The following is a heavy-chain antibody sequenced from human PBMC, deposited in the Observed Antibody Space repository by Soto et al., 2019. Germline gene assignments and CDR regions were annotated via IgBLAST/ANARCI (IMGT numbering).Heavy chain of an antibody. CDR2: IIAST. Sequence: EMHLLESGGGLVQAGGSLRLSCAASGFTVSSYALNWVRQAPGKGLEWVSGIIASTYYADSVKGRFTISRDTSKNTLYLQMNSLRAEDTAIYYCAIRMYSTRWYYLDYWGQGTLVTVSS. CDR1: GFTVSSYA. CDR3: AIRMYSTRWYYLDY. J-gene: IGHJ4*02. D-gene: IGHD6-13*01. V-gene: IGHV3-23*01.